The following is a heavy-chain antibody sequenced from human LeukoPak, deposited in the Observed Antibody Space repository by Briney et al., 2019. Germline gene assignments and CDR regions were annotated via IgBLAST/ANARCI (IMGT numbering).Heavy chain of an antibody. Sequence: GGSLRLSCVASGFTFSRYSMNWVRQAPGKGLHWLSAISANGINTYYADSVKGRFTISRDNSKNTLYLHMHSLRADDTALYYCAKDLHGAFDYWGQGILVTVSS. V-gene: IGHV3-23*01. J-gene: IGHJ4*02. CDR1: GFTFSRYS. CDR3: AKDLHGAFDY. CDR2: ISANGINT. D-gene: IGHD3-10*01.